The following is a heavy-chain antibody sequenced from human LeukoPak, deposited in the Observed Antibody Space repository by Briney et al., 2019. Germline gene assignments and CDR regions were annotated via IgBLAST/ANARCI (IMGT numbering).Heavy chain of an antibody. CDR3: ARDNSPLIAFDI. CDR1: GFTFTNNF. Sequence: HPGGSLRLSCAASGFTFTNNFMSWVRQAPGKGLEWVANIKEDGSEKYYVDSVEGRFTISRDNAKNSLYLQMNSLRAEDTAVYYCARDNSPLIAFDIWGQGTMVTVSS. CDR2: IKEDGSEK. D-gene: IGHD2/OR15-2a*01. V-gene: IGHV3-7*01. J-gene: IGHJ3*02.